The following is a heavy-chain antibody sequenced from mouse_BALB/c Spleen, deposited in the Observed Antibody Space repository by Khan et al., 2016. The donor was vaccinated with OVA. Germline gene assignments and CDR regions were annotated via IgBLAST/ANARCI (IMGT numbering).Heavy chain of an antibody. CDR3: ARQTCYHYNVRDY. Sequence: VMLVESGPGLVAPSQSLSITCTISGFSLTNYGVHWVRQPPGKGLEWLVVIWSDGSTTYNSALKSRLTISKDNSKSHVFLKMNSLQTDDTAMYFCARQTCYHYNVRDYWGQGTSGTVSS. CDR1: GFSLTNYG. CDR2: IWSDGST. J-gene: IGHJ4*01. V-gene: IGHV2-6-1*01.